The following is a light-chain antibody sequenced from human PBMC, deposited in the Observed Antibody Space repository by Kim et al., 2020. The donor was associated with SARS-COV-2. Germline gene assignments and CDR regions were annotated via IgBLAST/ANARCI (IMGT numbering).Light chain of an antibody. V-gene: IGLV3-19*01. CDR1: SLRNSY. Sequence: AWGQTVTITCQGDSLRNSYASCYRQKPGQAPVVVIYGKNDRPSGIPDRISGSRSGNTASLTITGAQAEDEAEYYCTSRDSGGGRLVFGTGTKVTVL. CDR3: TSRDSGGGRLV. J-gene: IGLJ1*01. CDR2: GKN.